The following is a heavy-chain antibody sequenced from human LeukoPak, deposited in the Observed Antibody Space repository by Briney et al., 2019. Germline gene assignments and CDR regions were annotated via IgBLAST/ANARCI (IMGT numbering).Heavy chain of an antibody. CDR3: ARDHEGYSYGYLGYYGMDV. Sequence: ASVNVSCKASGYTFTSYAMNWVRQAPGQGLEWMGWINTNTGNPTYAQGFTGRFVFSLDTSVSTAYLQISSLKAEDTAVYYCARDHEGYSYGYLGYYGMDVWGQGTTVTVSS. J-gene: IGHJ6*02. CDR1: GYTFTSYA. V-gene: IGHV7-4-1*02. D-gene: IGHD5-18*01. CDR2: INTNTGNP.